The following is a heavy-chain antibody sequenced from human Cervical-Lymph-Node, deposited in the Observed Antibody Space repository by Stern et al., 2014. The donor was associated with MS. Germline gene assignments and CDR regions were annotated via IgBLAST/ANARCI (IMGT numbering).Heavy chain of an antibody. J-gene: IGHJ4*01. D-gene: IGHD2-2*01. Sequence: EGQLVGSGGGFVQPGGSLRLYCTASGFSLSFSWKAWVRQAPGKGLEWVANINPDGTKKFYVDSVKGRFSISIDNAENSMSLQVNNLRVEDTAVYYCATQRWAIFDYWGRGTPVTVSP. CDR3: ATQRWAIFDY. CDR2: INPDGTKK. V-gene: IGHV3-7*01. CDR1: GFSLSFSW.